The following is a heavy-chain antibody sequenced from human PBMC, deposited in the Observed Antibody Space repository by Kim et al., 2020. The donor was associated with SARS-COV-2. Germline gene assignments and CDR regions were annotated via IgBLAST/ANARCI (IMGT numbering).Heavy chain of an antibody. CDR2: INPNSGGT. CDR1: GYTFTGYY. Sequence: ASAKVSCKASGYTFTGYYMHWVRQAPGQGLEWMGRINPNSGGTNYAQKFQGRVTMTRDTSISTAYMELSRLRSDDTVVYYCARAGSNYGYGSGYYYYYGMDVWGQGTTVTVSS. CDR3: ARAGSNYGYGSGYYYYYGMDV. J-gene: IGHJ6*02. D-gene: IGHD3-10*01. V-gene: IGHV1-2*05.